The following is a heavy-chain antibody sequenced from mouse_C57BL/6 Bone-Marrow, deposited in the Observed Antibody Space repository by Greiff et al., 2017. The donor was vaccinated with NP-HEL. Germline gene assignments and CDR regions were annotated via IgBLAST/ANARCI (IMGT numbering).Heavy chain of an antibody. Sequence: VQLQQSGAELVRPGASVKLSCKASGYTFTDYYINWVKQRPGRGLVWIASNFPGSGSTYYNETFKGRATLTAEKSYSTAYMQLSSLTSEESSVYFCAGSGGYPWFAYWGQGTLVTVSA. CDR3: AGSGGYPWFAY. V-gene: IGHV1-76*01. J-gene: IGHJ3*01. CDR1: GYTFTDYY. CDR2: NFPGSGST. D-gene: IGHD2-2*01.